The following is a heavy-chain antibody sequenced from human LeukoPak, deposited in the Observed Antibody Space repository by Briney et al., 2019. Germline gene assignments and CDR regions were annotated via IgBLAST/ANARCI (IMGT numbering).Heavy chain of an antibody. CDR3: ARDQERYGSGSYYHY. J-gene: IGHJ4*02. CDR2: IWYDGSNK. V-gene: IGHV3-33*01. CDR1: GFTFSSYG. D-gene: IGHD3-10*01. Sequence: PGRSLRLSCAASGFTFSSYGMHWVRQAPGKGLEWVAVIWYDGSNKYYADSVKGRFTISRDNSKNTLYLQMNSLRAEDTAVYYCARDQERYGSGSYYHYWGQGTLVTVSS.